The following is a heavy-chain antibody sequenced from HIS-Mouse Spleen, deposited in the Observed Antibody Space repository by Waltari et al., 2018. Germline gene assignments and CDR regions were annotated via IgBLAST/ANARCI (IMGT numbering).Heavy chain of an antibody. CDR3: AKAQALQLWPIDY. CDR2: ISGGGGSK. D-gene: IGHD5-18*01. J-gene: IGHJ4*02. V-gene: IGHV3-23*01. CDR1: GFTFSSYA. Sequence: EVQLLESGGGLVQPGGSLRLSCAASGFTFSSYAMSWVRQAPGKGLEWVSPISGGGGSKYYADSVKGRFTISRDNSKNTLYLQRNSLRAEDTAVYYCAKAQALQLWPIDYWGQGTLVTVSS.